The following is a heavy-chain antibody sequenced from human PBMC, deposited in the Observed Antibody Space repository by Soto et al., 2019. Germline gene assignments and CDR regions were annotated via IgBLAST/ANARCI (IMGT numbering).Heavy chain of an antibody. V-gene: IGHV3-23*01. J-gene: IGHJ4*02. D-gene: IGHD6-19*01. CDR3: AKTDKFNSQSSGWANRFDY. CDR1: GFTFSNYA. Sequence: PGGSLRLSCAASGFTFSNYAMTWVRQAPGKGLEWVSTITATGATFYGDTVRGRFTISRDNSQSTLYLQINSLRAEDTAVYYCAKTDKFNSQSSGWANRFDYWGQGTLVTVSS. CDR2: ITATGAT.